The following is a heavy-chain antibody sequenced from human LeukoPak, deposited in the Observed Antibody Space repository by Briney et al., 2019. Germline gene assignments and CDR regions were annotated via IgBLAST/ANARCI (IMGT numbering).Heavy chain of an antibody. CDR1: GGSFSRYY. CDR3: ARGATISETGYFDF. J-gene: IGHJ4*03. D-gene: IGHD5-24*01. V-gene: IGHV4-34*01. CDR2: IDHRGDT. Sequence: SETLPLTCAVYGGSFSRYYWSWIRQSPGKGLEWIAEIDHRGDTNYNPSVKSRVTISVDTSKDQFSLKVRSLSAADTAVYYCARGATISETGYFDFWGQGTLVPVSS.